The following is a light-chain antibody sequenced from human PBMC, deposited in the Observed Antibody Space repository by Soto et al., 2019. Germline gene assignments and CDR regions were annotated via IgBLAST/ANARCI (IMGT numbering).Light chain of an antibody. CDR2: AAS. Sequence: AIQMTPSPSSLSASVGDRVTITCRARQGIRNDLGWYQQKPGQAPKLLIYAASSLRSGVPSRFSGSGSGTDFTLTISSLQPEDFATYYCLQYYNYPRTFGQGTKVEIK. CDR1: QGIRND. J-gene: IGKJ1*01. CDR3: LQYYNYPRT. V-gene: IGKV1-6*01.